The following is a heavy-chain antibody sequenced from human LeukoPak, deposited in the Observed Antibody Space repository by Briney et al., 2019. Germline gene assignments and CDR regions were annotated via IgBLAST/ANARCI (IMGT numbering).Heavy chain of an antibody. CDR2: ISGNGANT. V-gene: IGHV3-23*01. CDR1: GFTFSPYS. J-gene: IGHJ5*02. D-gene: IGHD3-22*01. Sequence: PGGSLRLSCAAASGFTFSPYSMTWVRLGPGKGLEWVPTISGNGANTYYGDSVKGRFTISRDNSKNTLYLQMNSLRVDDTAVYYCAKGGVVNWFDPWGQGTLVTVSS. CDR3: AKGGVVNWFDP.